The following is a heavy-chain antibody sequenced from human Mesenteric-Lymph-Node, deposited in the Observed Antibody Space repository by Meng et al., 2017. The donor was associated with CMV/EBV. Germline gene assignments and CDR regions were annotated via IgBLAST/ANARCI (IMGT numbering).Heavy chain of an antibody. Sequence: GESLKISCAASGFTFSSYGMHWVRQAPGKGLEWVAVIWYDGSNKYYADSVKGRFTISRDNSKNTLYLQMNSLRAEDTAVYYCAIFSERIARDYWGQGTLVTVSS. D-gene: IGHD6-6*01. J-gene: IGHJ4*02. V-gene: IGHV3-33*01. CDR1: GFTFSSYG. CDR3: AIFSERIARDY. CDR2: IWYDGSNK.